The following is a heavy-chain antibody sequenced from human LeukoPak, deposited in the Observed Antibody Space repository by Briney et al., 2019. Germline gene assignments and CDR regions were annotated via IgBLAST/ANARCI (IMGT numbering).Heavy chain of an antibody. V-gene: IGHV3-7*01. CDR1: GFTFSSYW. Sequence: PGGSLRLSCAASGFTFSSYWMSWVRQAPGKRLEWVANIKQDGSEKYYVDSVKGRFTISRDNAKNSLYLQMNSLRAEDTAVYYCARRDYDYVWGSYRPGQIDYWGQGTLVTVSS. J-gene: IGHJ4*02. D-gene: IGHD3-16*02. CDR3: ARRDYDYVWGSYRPGQIDY. CDR2: IKQDGSEK.